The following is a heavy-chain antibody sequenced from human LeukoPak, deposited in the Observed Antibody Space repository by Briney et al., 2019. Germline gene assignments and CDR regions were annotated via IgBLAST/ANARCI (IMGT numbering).Heavy chain of an antibody. J-gene: IGHJ4*02. CDR3: ARVVGVPAAIYTVFDY. Sequence: PSETLSLTCTVSGDSITSSSYYWGWIRQPPGKGLEWIGSIYHSGSAYYNPSLKSRVTISVDTSKNQFSLKLSSVTAADTAVYYCARVVGVPAAIYTVFDYWGQGTLVTVSS. D-gene: IGHD2-2*02. V-gene: IGHV4-39*07. CDR1: GDSITSSSYY. CDR2: IYHSGSA.